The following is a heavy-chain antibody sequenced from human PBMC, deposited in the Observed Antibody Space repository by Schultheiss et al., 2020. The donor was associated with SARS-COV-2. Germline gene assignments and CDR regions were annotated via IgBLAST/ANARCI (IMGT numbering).Heavy chain of an antibody. CDR2: ISYDGSNT. V-gene: IGHV3-33*03. D-gene: IGHD2-21*01. CDR3: AAGLCAI. CDR1: GFTFSSYA. J-gene: IGHJ1*01. Sequence: GGSLRLSCAASGFTFSSYAMHWVRQAPGKGLEWVTIISYDGSNTYYADSVKGRFTSSRDNAENSLYLQMDSLRAEDTAVYYCAAGLCAIWGQGTLVTVSS.